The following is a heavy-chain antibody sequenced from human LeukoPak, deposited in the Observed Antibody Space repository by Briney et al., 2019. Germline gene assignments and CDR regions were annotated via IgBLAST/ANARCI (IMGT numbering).Heavy chain of an antibody. CDR2: ISDSGYST. Sequence: GGSLRLSCAASGFTVSSNYMSWVRQAPGKGLEWVSSISDSGYSTYYADSVKGRVTISRDNSKNTLYLQMNTLRAEDTAVYYCAKSLSGYCDYWGQGTLVTVSS. CDR3: AKSLSGYCDY. J-gene: IGHJ4*02. V-gene: IGHV3-23*01. D-gene: IGHD3-3*01. CDR1: GFTVSSNY.